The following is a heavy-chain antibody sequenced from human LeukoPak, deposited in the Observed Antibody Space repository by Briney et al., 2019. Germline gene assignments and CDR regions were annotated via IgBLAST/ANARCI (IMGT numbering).Heavy chain of an antibody. CDR1: GGSFSGYY. Sequence: KPSETLSLTCAVYGGSFSGYYWSWIRQPPGKGLEWIGEINHSGSTNYNPSLKGRVTISVDTSKNQFSLKLSSVTAADTAVYYCAREGGSSAKIIDYWGQGTLVTVSS. CDR2: INHSGST. CDR3: AREGGSSAKIIDY. V-gene: IGHV4-34*01. J-gene: IGHJ4*02. D-gene: IGHD3-10*01.